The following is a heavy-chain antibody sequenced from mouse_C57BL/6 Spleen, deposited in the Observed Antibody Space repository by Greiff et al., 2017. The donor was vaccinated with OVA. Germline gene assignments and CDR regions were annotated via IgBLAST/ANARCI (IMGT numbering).Heavy chain of an antibody. CDR3: ARDQGLGVYFDY. D-gene: IGHD3-3*01. CDR1: GFTFSSYA. J-gene: IGHJ2*01. CDR2: ISDGGSYT. Sequence: DVKLVESGGGLVKPGGSLKLSCAASGFTFSSYAMSWVRQTPEKRLEWVATISDGGSYTYYPDNVKGRFTISRDNAKNNLYLQMSHLKSEDTAMDYCARDQGLGVYFDYWGQGTTLTVSS. V-gene: IGHV5-4*01.